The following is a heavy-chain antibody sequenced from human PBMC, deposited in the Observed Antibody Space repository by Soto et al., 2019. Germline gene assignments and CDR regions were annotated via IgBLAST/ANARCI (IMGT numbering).Heavy chain of an antibody. CDR3: ASSHRGYGTFDY. V-gene: IGHV4-30-4*01. J-gene: IGHJ4*02. CDR1: GGSISSGDYY. CDR2: IYYSGST. D-gene: IGHD5-18*01. Sequence: PSETLSLTCTVSGGSISSGDYYWSWIRQPPGKGLEWIGYIYYSGSTYYNPSLKSRVTISVDTSKNQFSLKLSSVTAADTAVYCCASSHRGYGTFDYWGKGTLVTVSS.